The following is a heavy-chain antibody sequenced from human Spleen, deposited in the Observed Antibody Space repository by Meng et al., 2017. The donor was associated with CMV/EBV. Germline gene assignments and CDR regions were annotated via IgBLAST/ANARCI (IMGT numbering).Heavy chain of an antibody. CDR3: ARSGIAVAGTGFDP. CDR1: GYTFTSYD. J-gene: IGHJ5*02. D-gene: IGHD6-19*01. V-gene: IGHV1-2*02. CDR2: INPNSGGT. Sequence: KASGYTFTSYDINWVRQATGQGLEWMGWINPNSGGTNYAQKFQGRVTMTRDTSISTAYMELSRLRSDDTAVYYCARSGIAVAGTGFDPWGQGTLVTVSS.